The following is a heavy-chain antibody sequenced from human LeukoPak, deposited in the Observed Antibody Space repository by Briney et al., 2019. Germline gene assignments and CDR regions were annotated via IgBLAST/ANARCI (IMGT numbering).Heavy chain of an antibody. Sequence: SVKVSCKASGGTFSSYAISWVRQAPGQGLEWMGRIIPIFGTANYAQKFQGRVTLTTDESTSTAYMELSSLRSEDTAVYYCARDRNYYDSSFDYWGQGTLVTVSS. CDR1: GGTFSSYA. CDR3: ARDRNYYDSSFDY. V-gene: IGHV1-69*05. D-gene: IGHD3-22*01. J-gene: IGHJ4*02. CDR2: IIPIFGTA.